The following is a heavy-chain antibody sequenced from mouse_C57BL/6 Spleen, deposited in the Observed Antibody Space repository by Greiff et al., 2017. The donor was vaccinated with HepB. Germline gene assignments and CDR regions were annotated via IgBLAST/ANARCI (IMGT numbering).Heavy chain of an antibody. D-gene: IGHD2-4*01. J-gene: IGHJ4*01. V-gene: IGHV5-17*01. CDR2: ISSGSSTI. Sequence: EVKVVESGGGLVKPGGSLKLSCAASGFTFSDYGMHWVRQAPEKGLEWVAYISSGSSTIYYADTVKGRFTISRDNAKNTLFLQMTSLRSENTAMYYCAREFYYEGRNAMDYWGQGTSVTVSS. CDR1: GFTFSDYG. CDR3: AREFYYEGRNAMDY.